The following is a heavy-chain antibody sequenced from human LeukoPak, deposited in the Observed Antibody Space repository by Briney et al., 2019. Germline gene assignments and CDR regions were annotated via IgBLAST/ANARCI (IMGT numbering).Heavy chain of an antibody. CDR3: ARWASDY. V-gene: IGHV3-33*01. J-gene: IGHJ4*02. CDR1: GFNFSIYG. Sequence: GGSLRLSCAASGFNFSIYGMHWARQAPGKGLEWVAVIWYDGSIKYYADSVKGRFTISRDNSKNTLYLQMNSLRAEDTAMYYCARWASDYWGQGALVTVSS. CDR2: IWYDGSIK.